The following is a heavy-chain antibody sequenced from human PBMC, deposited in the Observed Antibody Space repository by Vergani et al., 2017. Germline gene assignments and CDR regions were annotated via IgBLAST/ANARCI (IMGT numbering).Heavy chain of an antibody. J-gene: IGHJ5*02. Sequence: QITLKESGPTLVKPTQTLTLTCTFSGFSLSTSGVGVGWIRQPPGKALEWLAIIYWEDDKRYSPSLKSRLTITKDTSKNQVVLTMTNMDPVDTATYYCAHRREYYDSSANWFDPWGQGTLVTVSS. V-gene: IGHV2-5*02. CDR2: IYWEDDK. CDR3: AHRREYYDSSANWFDP. D-gene: IGHD3-22*01. CDR1: GFSLSTSGVG.